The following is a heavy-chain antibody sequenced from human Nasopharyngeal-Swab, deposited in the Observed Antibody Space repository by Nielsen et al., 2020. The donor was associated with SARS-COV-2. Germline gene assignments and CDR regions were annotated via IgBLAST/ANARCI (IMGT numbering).Heavy chain of an antibody. CDR3: ARADTAMVKIFGYYYYMDV. J-gene: IGHJ6*03. CDR1: GGTFSSYA. V-gene: IGHV1-69*13. Sequence: SVKVSCKASGGTFSSYAISWVRQAPGQGLEWMGGIIPIFGTANYAQKSQGRVTITADESTSTAYMELSSLRSEDTAVYYCARADTAMVKIFGYYYYMDVWGKGTTVTVSS. D-gene: IGHD5-18*01. CDR2: IIPIFGTA.